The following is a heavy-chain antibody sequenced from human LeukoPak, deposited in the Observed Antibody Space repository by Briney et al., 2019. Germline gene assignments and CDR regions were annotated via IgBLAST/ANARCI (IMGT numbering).Heavy chain of an antibody. CDR3: AKTNHYYDSSGYFDY. D-gene: IGHD3-22*01. V-gene: IGHV3-9*01. J-gene: IGHJ4*02. CDR2: ISWNSGSI. Sequence: GGSLRLSCAASGFTFDDYAMHWVRQAPGKGLEWVSGISWNSGSIGYADSVKGRFTISRDNAKNSLYLQMNSLRAEDTALYYCAKTNHYYDSSGYFDYWGQGTLVTVSS. CDR1: GFTFDDYA.